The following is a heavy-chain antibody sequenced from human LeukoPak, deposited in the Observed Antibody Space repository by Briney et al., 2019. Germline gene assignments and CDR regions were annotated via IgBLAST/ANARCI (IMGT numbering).Heavy chain of an antibody. D-gene: IGHD3-9*01. J-gene: IGHJ4*02. CDR3: ANLHYDILTGYIYYFDY. V-gene: IGHV3-23*01. CDR2: ISGSGAST. CDR1: GFTFSTYG. Sequence: GGSLRLSCAASGFTFSTYGMSWVRQAPGKGLEWVSSISGSGASTYYADSVKGRSTISRDNSKNTLYLQMNSLRAEDTAVYYCANLHYDILTGYIYYFDYWGQGTLVTVSS.